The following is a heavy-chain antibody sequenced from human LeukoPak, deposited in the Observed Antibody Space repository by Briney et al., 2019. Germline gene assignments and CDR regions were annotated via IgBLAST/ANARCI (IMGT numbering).Heavy chain of an antibody. D-gene: IGHD3-22*01. V-gene: IGHV1-18*04. CDR2: ISAYNGNT. Sequence: SVKVSCKASGYTFTGYYMHWVRQAPGQGLEWMGWISAYNGNTNYAQKLQGRVTMTTDTSTSTAYMELRSLRSDDTAVYYCARSPSRGYSGYDAYYYDSSGYSNFDYWGQGTLVTVSS. CDR3: ARSPSRGYSGYDAYYYDSSGYSNFDY. CDR1: GYTFTGYY. J-gene: IGHJ4*02.